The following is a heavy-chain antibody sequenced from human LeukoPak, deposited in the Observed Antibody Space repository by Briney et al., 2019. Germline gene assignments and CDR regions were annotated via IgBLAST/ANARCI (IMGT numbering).Heavy chain of an antibody. J-gene: IGHJ4*02. V-gene: IGHV3-7*01. CDR1: GFTLSSYW. Sequence: PGGSLRLSCAASGFTLSSYWMSWVRQAPGKGLEWVANIKKEGSEKYYVDSVKGRFTISRDNAKNSLYLQMNSMRAEDTAVYYCARAASLRITMVRGVIITHYFDYWGQGTLVTVSS. CDR3: ARAASLRITMVRGVIITHYFDY. D-gene: IGHD3-10*01. CDR2: IKKEGSEK.